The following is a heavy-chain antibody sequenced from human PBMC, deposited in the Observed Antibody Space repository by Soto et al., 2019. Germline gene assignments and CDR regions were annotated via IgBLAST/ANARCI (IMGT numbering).Heavy chain of an antibody. J-gene: IGHJ5*02. V-gene: IGHV2-5*02. CDR2: IYWDDDK. CDR1: GFSLTTRGVG. CDR3: AHIPNYYQYDWFDP. D-gene: IGHD3-16*01. Sequence: QITLKESGPTLVKPTQTLTLTCTFSGFSLTTRGVGVGWIRQPPGKALECLALIYWDDDKRYSPSLQSRLSITKDTSKNQVGLTMTNVDPVDTATYYCAHIPNYYQYDWFDPWGQGTRVSFSS.